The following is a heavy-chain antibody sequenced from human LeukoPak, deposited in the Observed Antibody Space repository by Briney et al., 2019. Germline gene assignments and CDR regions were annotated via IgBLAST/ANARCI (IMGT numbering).Heavy chain of an antibody. J-gene: IGHJ4*02. Sequence: PGGSLRLSCAASGFTFSSYSMSWVRQAPGKGLEWVSSISSSSSYIYYADSVKGRFTISRDNAKNSLYLQMNSLRAEDTAVYYCARAPVGASSGWYEDYWGQGTLVTVSS. CDR1: GFTFSSYS. CDR2: ISSSSSYI. CDR3: ARAPVGASSGWYEDY. D-gene: IGHD6-19*01. V-gene: IGHV3-21*01.